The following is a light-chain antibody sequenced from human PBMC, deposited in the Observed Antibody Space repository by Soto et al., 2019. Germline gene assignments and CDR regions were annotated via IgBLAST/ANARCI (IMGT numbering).Light chain of an antibody. Sequence: EKVMTQSPATLSVSPGERATLSCRASQSVSSNLAWYQQKPGQAPRLLIYGASRRATDIPGRFSGSGSGTEYTLTISSLQSEDFAVYYRQQYDNWPVTFGQGTRLEIK. V-gene: IGKV3-15*01. J-gene: IGKJ5*01. CDR1: QSVSSN. CDR2: GAS. CDR3: QQYDNWPVT.